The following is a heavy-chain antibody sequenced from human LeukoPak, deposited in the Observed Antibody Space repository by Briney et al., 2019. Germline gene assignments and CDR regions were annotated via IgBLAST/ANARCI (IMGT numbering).Heavy chain of an antibody. CDR1: GDSVSSKSAS. J-gene: IGHJ4*02. CDR3: ARGTGSLDY. CDR2: TYSRSKWFN. V-gene: IGHV6-1*01. Sequence: SQTLSLTCAISGDSVSSKSASWNWIRQSPSGGLEWLGRTYSRSKWFNDYAVSVKSRIAVNPDTSKNQFSLHLSSVTPDDTAVYFCARGTGSLDYWSQGTLVTVSS. D-gene: IGHD1-26*01.